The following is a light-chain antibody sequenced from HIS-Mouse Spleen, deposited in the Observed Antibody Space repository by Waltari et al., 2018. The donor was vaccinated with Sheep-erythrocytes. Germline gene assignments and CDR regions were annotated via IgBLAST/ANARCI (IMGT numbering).Light chain of an antibody. CDR2: EVS. CDR1: SRDVGGYNY. V-gene: IGLV2-14*01. CDR3: SSYTSSSTLVV. J-gene: IGLJ2*01. Sequence: QSDLTQPASVSGSPGQSITISCTGTSRDVGGYNYVSWYQQHPGKAPKLMIYEVSNRPSGVSNRFSGSKSGNTASLTISGLQAEDEADYYCSSYTSSSTLVVFGGGTKLTVL.